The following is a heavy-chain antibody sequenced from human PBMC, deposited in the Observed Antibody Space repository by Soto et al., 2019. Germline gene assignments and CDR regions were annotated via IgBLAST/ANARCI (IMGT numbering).Heavy chain of an antibody. CDR1: GYTFTTYS. J-gene: IGHJ5*02. CDR3: ARYSSSLGWFDP. CDR2: LSTDKGNT. Sequence: ASVKVSCKASGYTFTTYSMSWVRQAPGQGLEWMGWLSTDKGNTNYAQKLQGRVTMTTDTSTSTVYMELRSLRSDDTAVYYCARYSSSLGWFDPWGQGTLVTVS. D-gene: IGHD6-6*01. V-gene: IGHV1-18*01.